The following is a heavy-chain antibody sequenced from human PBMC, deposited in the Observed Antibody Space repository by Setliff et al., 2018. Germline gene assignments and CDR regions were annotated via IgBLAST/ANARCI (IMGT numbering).Heavy chain of an antibody. D-gene: IGHD2-2*03. Sequence: PSETLSLTCSLSSDFISSGSYYWSWIRQTAGNGLEWIGHVSSRGNTNYNPSLKSRVTISIDTSSKHFSLILTSVTAADTAVYYCARDPGYPSGVAGGFDTWGQGTTVTVSS. CDR3: ARDPGYPSGVAGGFDT. V-gene: IGHV4-61*09. J-gene: IGHJ3*02. CDR2: VSSRGNT. CDR1: SDFISSGSYY.